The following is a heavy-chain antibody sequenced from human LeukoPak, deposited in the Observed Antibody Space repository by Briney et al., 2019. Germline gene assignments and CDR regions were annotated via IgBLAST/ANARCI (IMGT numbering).Heavy chain of an antibody. CDR2: IYHSGSS. CDR3: ARDTLHY. V-gene: IGHV4-38-2*02. Sequence: SETLSLTCTVSGYSISGGYYWAWIRQPPGKGLEWIGNIYHSGSSNYNPSLKSRVTISVDMSKNQFSPKLSSVTAADTAMYYCARDTLHYWGQGTLVTVSS. CDR1: GYSISGGYY. J-gene: IGHJ4*02.